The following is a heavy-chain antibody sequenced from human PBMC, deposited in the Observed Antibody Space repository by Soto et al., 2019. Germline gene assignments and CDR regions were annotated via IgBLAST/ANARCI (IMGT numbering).Heavy chain of an antibody. J-gene: IGHJ6*02. D-gene: IGHD6-13*01. Sequence: LRLSCAASGFTFGSYGMHWVRQAPGKGLEWVAVIWYDGSNKYYADSVKGRFTISRDNSKNALYLQMNSLRAEDTAVYYCARGWQQLAYGMDVWGQGTTVTVSS. CDR2: IWYDGSNK. CDR1: GFTFGSYG. CDR3: ARGWQQLAYGMDV. V-gene: IGHV3-33*01.